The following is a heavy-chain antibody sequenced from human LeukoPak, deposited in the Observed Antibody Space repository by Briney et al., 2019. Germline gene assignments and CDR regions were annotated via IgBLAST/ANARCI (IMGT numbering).Heavy chain of an antibody. D-gene: IGHD6-13*01. J-gene: IGHJ4*02. CDR1: VGSISSGNYY. CDR2: IYMSGST. CDR3: ARDWGIAAATPYYFDH. V-gene: IGHV4-61*09. Sequence: SQTLSLTCTVSVGSISSGNYYYGWSRQSGGKGMEWIVNIYMSGSTRNNPSLMSRVAMSVDTSKNQFSLKISSATAADTAVYYCARDWGIAAATPYYFDHWGQGILVTVSS.